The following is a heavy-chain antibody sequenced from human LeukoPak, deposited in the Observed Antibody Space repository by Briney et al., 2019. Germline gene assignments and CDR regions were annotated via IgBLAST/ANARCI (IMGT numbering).Heavy chain of an antibody. Sequence: GGSLRLSCAASGFTFSSYGMHWVRQASGKGLEWVAVISYDGSNKYYADSVKGRFTISRDNSKNTLYLQMNSLRAEDTAVYYCAKGILPYYYYGMDVWGKGTTVTVSS. CDR3: AKGILPYYYYGMDV. V-gene: IGHV3-30*18. CDR2: ISYDGSNK. D-gene: IGHD1-26*01. CDR1: GFTFSSYG. J-gene: IGHJ6*04.